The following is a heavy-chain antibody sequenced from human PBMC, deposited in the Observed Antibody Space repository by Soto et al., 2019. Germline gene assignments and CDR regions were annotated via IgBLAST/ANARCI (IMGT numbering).Heavy chain of an antibody. Sequence: ASVKVSCKASGYTFTSYYMHWVRQAPGQGLEWMGIINPSGGSTSYAQKFQGRVTMTRDTSTSTVYMELSSLRSEDTAVYYCARDQVGYCSGGSCPTYYGMDVWGQGTTVTVSS. CDR3: ARDQVGYCSGGSCPTYYGMDV. V-gene: IGHV1-46*01. D-gene: IGHD2-15*01. J-gene: IGHJ6*02. CDR2: INPSGGST. CDR1: GYTFTSYY.